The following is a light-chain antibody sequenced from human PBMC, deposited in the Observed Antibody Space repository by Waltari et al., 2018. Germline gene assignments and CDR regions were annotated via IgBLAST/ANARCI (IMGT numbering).Light chain of an antibody. CDR1: SLRSYY. Sequence: SSELTQDPAVSVAMGQTARITCQGASLRSYYATRYQHRPGQAPILVIYDKNNRPSGVPDRFSGSSSHNTGSLTITGAQAEDEASYYCHSRDASGVAGSFGGGTKLIVL. CDR2: DKN. V-gene: IGLV3-19*01. J-gene: IGLJ2*01. CDR3: HSRDASGVAGS.